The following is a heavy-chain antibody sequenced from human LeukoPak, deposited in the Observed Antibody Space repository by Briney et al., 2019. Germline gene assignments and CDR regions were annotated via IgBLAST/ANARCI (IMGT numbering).Heavy chain of an antibody. CDR2: IYYSGST. V-gene: IGHV4-31*03. CDR3: ARNDFWSGLPDY. CDR1: GGSISSGGYY. Sequence: SETLSLTCTVSGGSISSGGYYWSWIRQHPGKGLEWIGYIYYSGSTYYNPSLKSRVTISVGTSKNQFSLKLSSVTAADTAVYYCARNDFWSGLPDYWGQGTLVTVSS. J-gene: IGHJ4*02. D-gene: IGHD3-3*01.